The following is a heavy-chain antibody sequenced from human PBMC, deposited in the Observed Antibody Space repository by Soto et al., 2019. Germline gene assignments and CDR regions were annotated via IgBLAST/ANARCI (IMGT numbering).Heavy chain of an antibody. CDR3: AKDTYDSFLYGMDV. CDR1: GFPLRSYA. J-gene: IGHJ6*02. D-gene: IGHD3-22*01. CDR2: ISGTDGRR. V-gene: IGHV3-23*01. Sequence: EVQLLESGGGLVQPGGSLRLSCAASGFPLRSYAMSWVRQAPGKGLEWVSGISGTDGRRHYADSVRGRVTVSRDESKNTPYLQINSLRAEDTGLYFFAKDTYDSFLYGMDVWGQGTTVTVSS.